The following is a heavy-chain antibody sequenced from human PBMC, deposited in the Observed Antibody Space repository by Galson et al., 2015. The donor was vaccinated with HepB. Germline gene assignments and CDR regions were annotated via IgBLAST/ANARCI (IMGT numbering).Heavy chain of an antibody. CDR3: ARDGNGYYYVPFDL. CDR2: ISAYNGDT. V-gene: IGHV1-18*01. D-gene: IGHD3-22*01. Sequence: SVKVSCKASGYKFTSYGISWVRQAPGQGLEWMAWISAYNGDTNYAQKFHGRATMTTDTSTSTAYMELRSLRSDDTAVYYCARDGNGYYYVPFDLWGLGTMVTVSS. CDR1: GYKFTSYG. J-gene: IGHJ3*01.